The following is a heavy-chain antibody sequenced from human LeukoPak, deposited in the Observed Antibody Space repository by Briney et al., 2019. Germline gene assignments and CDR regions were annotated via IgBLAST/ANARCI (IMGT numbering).Heavy chain of an antibody. CDR1: GFTFSSYG. CDR3: ASAFDI. V-gene: IGHV3-30*03. J-gene: IGHJ3*02. Sequence: GGSLRLSCAASGFTFSSYGMHWVRQAPGKGLEWVAVISYDGSNKYYADSVKGRFTISRDNSKNTLYLQMNSLRAEDTAVYYCASAFDIWGQGTMVAVSS. CDR2: ISYDGSNK.